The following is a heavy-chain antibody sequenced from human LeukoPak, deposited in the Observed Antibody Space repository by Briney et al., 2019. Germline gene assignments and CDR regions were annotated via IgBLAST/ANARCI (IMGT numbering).Heavy chain of an antibody. V-gene: IGHV4-59*05. J-gene: IGHJ4*02. CDR3: ARRRVDDSSGYYYVESYFDY. CDR2: IYYSGST. D-gene: IGHD3-22*01. Sequence: SETLSLTCTVSGGSISSYYWSWIRQPPGKGLEWIGSIYYSGSTYYNPSLKSRVTISVDTSKNQFSLKLSSVTAADTAVYYCARRRVDDSSGYYYVESYFDYWGQGTLVTVSS. CDR1: GGSISSYY.